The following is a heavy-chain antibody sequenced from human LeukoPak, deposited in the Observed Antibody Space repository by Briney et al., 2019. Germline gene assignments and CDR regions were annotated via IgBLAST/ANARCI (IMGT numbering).Heavy chain of an antibody. Sequence: PGGALRLSCAASGFTFSSYSMKLGRQAPGKGLEWVSSISSRRYKYYADSVKGRFTISRDNAKNSLYLQMNSLRAEDTAVYYCARELEGITMVRGVNAFDIWGQGTMVTVSS. CDR1: GFTFSSYS. CDR2: ISSRRYK. D-gene: IGHD3-10*01. J-gene: IGHJ3*02. V-gene: IGHV3-21*01. CDR3: ARELEGITMVRGVNAFDI.